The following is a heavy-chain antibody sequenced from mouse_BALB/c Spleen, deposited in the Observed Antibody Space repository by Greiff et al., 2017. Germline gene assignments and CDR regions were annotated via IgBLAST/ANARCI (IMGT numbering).Heavy chain of an antibody. CDR2: ISSGGST. CDR3: ATGTRFFAY. J-gene: IGHJ3*01. V-gene: IGHV5-6-5*01. D-gene: IGHD1-1*01. CDR1: GFTFSSYA. Sequence: DVMLVESGGGLVKPGGSLKLSCAASGFTFSSYAMSWVRQTPEKRLEWVASISSGGSTYYPDSVKGRFTISRDNARNILYLQMSSLRSEDTAMYYCATGTRFFAYWGQGTLVTVSA.